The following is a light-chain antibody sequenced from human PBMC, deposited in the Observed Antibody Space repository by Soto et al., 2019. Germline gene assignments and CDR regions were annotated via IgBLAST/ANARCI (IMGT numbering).Light chain of an antibody. CDR2: GAS. CDR3: QHYGGSVIT. Sequence: EIVLTQSPATLSLSPGEGVTLSCRASQTIRSTYLAWYQQKPGQAPRVLIFGASSRATGIPDRFSGSGSGTEFTLTISRLEPEDSGVFYCQHYGGSVITFGRGTRLEIK. CDR1: QTIRSTY. J-gene: IGKJ5*01. V-gene: IGKV3-20*01.